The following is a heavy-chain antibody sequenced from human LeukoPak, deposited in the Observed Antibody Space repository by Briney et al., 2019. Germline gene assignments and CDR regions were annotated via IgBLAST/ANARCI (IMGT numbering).Heavy chain of an antibody. Sequence: ASVKVSCKASGYTFTGYYMHWVRQAPGQGLQWLGWISPNSGGTNYAQKFQGRVTMTRDTSISTAYLELSSLRSDDTAVYYCARERVATNNYYYMDVWGTGTTVTVSS. J-gene: IGHJ6*03. V-gene: IGHV1-2*02. CDR3: ARERVATNNYYYMDV. CDR1: GYTFTGYY. CDR2: ISPNSGGT. D-gene: IGHD5-12*01.